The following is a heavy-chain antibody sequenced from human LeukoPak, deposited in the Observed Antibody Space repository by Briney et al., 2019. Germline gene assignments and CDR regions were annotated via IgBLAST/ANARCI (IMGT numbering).Heavy chain of an antibody. CDR3: AMYGDYGFDY. CDR1: GGSISSGGYY. V-gene: IGHV4-31*03. J-gene: IGHJ4*02. CDR2: IYYSGST. Sequence: SETLSLTCTVSGGSISSGGYYWSWIRQHPGKGLEWIGYIYYSGSTYYNPSLKSRVTISVDTSKNQFSLKLSSVTAADTAVYYCAMYGDYGFDYWGQGTLVTVSS. D-gene: IGHD4-17*01.